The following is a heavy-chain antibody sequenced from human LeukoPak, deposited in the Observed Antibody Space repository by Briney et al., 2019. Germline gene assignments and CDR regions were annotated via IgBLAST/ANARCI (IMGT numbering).Heavy chain of an antibody. CDR1: GGSISSSNW. V-gene: IGHV4-4*02. CDR3: ATTRMDIVVVPAARGFGY. Sequence: SGTLSLTCAVSGGSISSSNWWSWVRQPPGKGLEWIGEIYHSGSTNYNPSLKSRVTISVDKSKNQFSLKLSSVTAADTAVYYCATTRMDIVVVPAARGFGYWGQGTLVTVSS. CDR2: IYHSGST. J-gene: IGHJ4*02. D-gene: IGHD2-2*03.